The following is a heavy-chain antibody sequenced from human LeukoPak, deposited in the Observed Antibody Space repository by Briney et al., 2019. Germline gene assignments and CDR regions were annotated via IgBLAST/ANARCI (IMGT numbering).Heavy chain of an antibody. CDR3: ARGIVATGFDY. Sequence: TGGSLRLSCAASGFTVSSNYMSWVRQAPGKGLEWVSVVYSGGSTYYADSVKGRFTISRDNSKNTLYLQMNSLRAEDTAVYYCARGIVATGFDYWGQGTLVTVSS. V-gene: IGHV3-66*01. CDR1: GFTVSSNY. J-gene: IGHJ4*02. CDR2: VYSGGST. D-gene: IGHD5-12*01.